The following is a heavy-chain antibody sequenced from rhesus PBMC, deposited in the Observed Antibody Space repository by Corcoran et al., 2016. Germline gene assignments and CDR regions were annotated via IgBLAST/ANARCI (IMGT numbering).Heavy chain of an antibody. CDR1: GGSIRASYY. Sequence: QVQLQESGTGLVKPSETLSLTCAVSGGSIRASYYWIWIRQPPGKGLEWIGFNYCSGGSTYNNPSLKSRVTISTDTTKNQFALKLSSVTAADTAVYYCARGVLQDFYGLDSWGQGVVVTVSS. CDR2: NYCSGGST. V-gene: IGHV4S7*01. D-gene: IGHD3-3*01. CDR3: ARGVLQDFYGLDS. J-gene: IGHJ6*01.